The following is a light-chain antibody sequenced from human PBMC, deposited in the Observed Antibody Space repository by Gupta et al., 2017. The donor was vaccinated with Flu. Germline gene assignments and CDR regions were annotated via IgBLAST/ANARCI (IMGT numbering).Light chain of an antibody. CDR2: DVS. CDR3: WQSTQAPLT. V-gene: IGKV2D-29*01. Sequence: VTPGQPASISCKSSQSLHHSHGKTYLYWYLQKPGQTPQLLICDVSNRFSGVPDRFSASGSGTDFTLKIIRVDAEDGGVYYCWQSTQAPLTFGQGTRLEIK. J-gene: IGKJ5*01. CDR1: QSLHHSHGKTY.